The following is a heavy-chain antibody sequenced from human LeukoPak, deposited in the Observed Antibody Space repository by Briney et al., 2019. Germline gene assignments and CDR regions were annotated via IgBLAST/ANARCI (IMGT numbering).Heavy chain of an antibody. J-gene: IGHJ5*02. D-gene: IGHD3-10*01. Sequence: SESLSLTCTVSGGSISSFYWSWIRQHPGKGLEWIGYIYYTGNTNYNPSLTSRVTISLATTKSQFSLKLSSVTAADTAVYYCARSYSSGSYYSPFDPWGQGTLVTVSS. CDR1: GGSISSFY. CDR2: IYYTGNT. V-gene: IGHV4-59*01. CDR3: ARSYSSGSYYSPFDP.